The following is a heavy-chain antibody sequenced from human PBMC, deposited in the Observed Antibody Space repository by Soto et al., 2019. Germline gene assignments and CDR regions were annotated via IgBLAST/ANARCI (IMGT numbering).Heavy chain of an antibody. CDR3: AKDLKPGSRWALGGVEHCMDV. J-gene: IGHJ6*03. CDR2: MSYDGSKK. CDR1: GFYCSSYD. V-gene: IGHV3-30*18. Sequence: QVQLVESGGGVVQPGRSLRLSCVGSGFYCSSYDMHGVRQATGSGLVWVALMSYDGSKKYYGDSVRGRVTISRDNSKNPLYRQMDPLRPEDTARYYCAKDLKPGSRWALGGVEHCMDVWGRGTTVSVSS. D-gene: IGHD1-26*01.